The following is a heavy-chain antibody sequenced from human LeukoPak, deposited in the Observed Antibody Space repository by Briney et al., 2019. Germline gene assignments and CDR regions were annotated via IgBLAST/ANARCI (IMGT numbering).Heavy chain of an antibody. Sequence: SETVSLTCTVSGGSISGSSYYWGWIRQPAGKGLEWIGSIYYSGSTYYNPSLKSRVTISVDTSKNQFSLKLSSVTAADTAVYYCARQVATIVREDYWGQGTLVPVSS. J-gene: IGHJ4*02. D-gene: IGHD5-12*01. V-gene: IGHV4-39*01. CDR3: ARQVATIVREDY. CDR2: IYYSGST. CDR1: GGSISGSSYY.